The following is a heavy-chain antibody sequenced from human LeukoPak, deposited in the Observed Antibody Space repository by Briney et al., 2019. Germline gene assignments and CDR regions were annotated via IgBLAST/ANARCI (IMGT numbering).Heavy chain of an antibody. CDR2: IRYDGSNK. D-gene: IGHD2-21*02. Sequence: GGSLRLSCAASGFNFSSYGMHWVRQAPGRGLEWVTYIRYDGSNKYYADSVKGRFTISRDNSKSTLYLQMNSLRAEDTAVYYCAKGDGGGDCYSCYYYYMDVWGKGTTVTISS. J-gene: IGHJ6*03. CDR3: AKGDGGGDCYSCYYYYMDV. CDR1: GFNFSSYG. V-gene: IGHV3-30*02.